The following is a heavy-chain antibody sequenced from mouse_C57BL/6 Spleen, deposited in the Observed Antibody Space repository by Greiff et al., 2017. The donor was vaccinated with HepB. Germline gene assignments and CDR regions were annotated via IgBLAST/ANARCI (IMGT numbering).Heavy chain of an antibody. D-gene: IGHD2-2*01. Sequence: QVQLQQPGAELVKPGASVKMSCKASGYTFTSYWITWVKQRPGQGLEWIGDIYPGSGSTNYNEKFKSKATLTVDTSSSTAYMQLSSLTSVDSAVYYCARSSTMVTTRAMDYWGQGTSVTVSS. CDR2: IYPGSGST. V-gene: IGHV1-55*01. J-gene: IGHJ4*01. CDR1: GYTFTSYW. CDR3: ARSSTMVTTRAMDY.